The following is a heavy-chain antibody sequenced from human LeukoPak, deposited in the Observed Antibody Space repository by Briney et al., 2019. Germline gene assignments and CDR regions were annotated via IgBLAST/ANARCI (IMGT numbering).Heavy chain of an antibody. CDR3: ARQYGGGAWYLDL. CDR1: GGSIISHDFIATDYY. V-gene: IGHV4-39*01. Sequence: KPSETLSLTCTVSGGSIISHDFIATDYYWGWIRQPPGKGLEWIGIINYNERTYYSPSLKSRLSISIDTSRNTVSLTLISVTAADTAVSYCARQYGGGAWYLDLWGRGTLVTVSS. J-gene: IGHJ2*01. CDR2: INYNERT. D-gene: IGHD1-26*01.